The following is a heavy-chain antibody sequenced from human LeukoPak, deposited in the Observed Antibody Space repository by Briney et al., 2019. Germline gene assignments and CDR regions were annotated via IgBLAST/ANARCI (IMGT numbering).Heavy chain of an antibody. CDR1: GGSISSYY. Sequence: SETLSLTCTVSGGSISSYYWSWIRQPPGKGLEWIGYIYYSGSTNYNPSLKSRVTISVDTSKNQFSLKLSSVTAADTAVYYCARDGNWNDGGGYYYGMDVWGQGTTVTVSS. V-gene: IGHV4-59*12. J-gene: IGHJ6*02. CDR2: IYYSGST. CDR3: ARDGNWNDGGGYYYGMDV. D-gene: IGHD1-20*01.